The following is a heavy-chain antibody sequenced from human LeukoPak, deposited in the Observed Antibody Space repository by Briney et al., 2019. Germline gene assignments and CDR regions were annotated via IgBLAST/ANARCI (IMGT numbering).Heavy chain of an antibody. CDR3: ARAARSGSYYYY. J-gene: IGHJ4*02. CDR1: GGSFSGYY. CDR2: INHSGST. D-gene: IGHD3-10*01. V-gene: IGHV4-34*01. Sequence: SETLSLTCAVYGGSFSGYYWSWIRQPPGKGLEWIGEINHSGSTNYNPSLKSRVTISVDTSKNQFSLKLSSVTAADTAVYYCARAARSGSYYYYWGQGTLVTVSS.